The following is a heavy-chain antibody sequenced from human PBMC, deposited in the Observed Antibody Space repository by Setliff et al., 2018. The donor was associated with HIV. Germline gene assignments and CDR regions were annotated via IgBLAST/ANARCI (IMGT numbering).Heavy chain of an antibody. CDR1: GGPISGYY. J-gene: IGHJ4*02. D-gene: IGHD1-26*01. Sequence: PSETLSLTCAVSGGPISGYYWNWIRQPPGKGLEWIGFIYYGSRTNYSPSLKSRVTISADTSKNQFSLNLSSVTAADTAVYYCARGALQDGTGSYYEGFDYWGQGTLVTVSS. CDR2: IYYGSRT. CDR3: ARGALQDGTGSYYEGFDY. V-gene: IGHV4-59*08.